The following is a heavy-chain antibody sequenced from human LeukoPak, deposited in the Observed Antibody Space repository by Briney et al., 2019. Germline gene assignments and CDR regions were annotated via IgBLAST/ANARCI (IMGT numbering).Heavy chain of an antibody. Sequence: GGSLRLSCAASGFGFSNYWMSWVRQAPGKGLEWVANMNEDGSEKNYVDSVKGRFTISRDNAQDSLYLQMNSLRAEDTAVYYCERDRGHSNFDYWGQGTLLTVSS. D-gene: IGHD4-11*01. CDR1: GFGFSNYW. CDR2: MNEDGSEK. J-gene: IGHJ4*02. CDR3: ERDRGHSNFDY. V-gene: IGHV3-7*01.